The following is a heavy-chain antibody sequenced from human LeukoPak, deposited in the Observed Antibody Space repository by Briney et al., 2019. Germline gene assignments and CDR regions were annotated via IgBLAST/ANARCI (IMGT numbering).Heavy chain of an antibody. D-gene: IGHD2-21*01. V-gene: IGHV3-30*02. J-gene: IGHJ4*02. Sequence: GGSLRLSCEASGFTFTTYGMHWVRQVPGKGLEWVAFIRYDGSDKYYVDSVKGRFTISRDNARSTLYLQMNSLRAEDTAVYYCAKGHSQSFGSWGQGTLVTVSS. CDR2: IRYDGSDK. CDR1: GFTFTTYG. CDR3: AKGHSQSFGS.